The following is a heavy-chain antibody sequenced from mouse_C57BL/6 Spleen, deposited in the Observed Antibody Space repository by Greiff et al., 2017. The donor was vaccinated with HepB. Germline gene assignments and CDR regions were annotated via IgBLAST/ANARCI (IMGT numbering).Heavy chain of an antibody. J-gene: IGHJ2*01. CDR1: GYAFSSSW. Sequence: VMLVESGPELVKPGASVKISCKASGYAFSSSWMNWVKQRPGKGLEWIGRIYPGDGDTNYNGKFKGKATLTADKSSSTAYMQLSSLTSEDSAVYFCARASYYYGSSYDYFDYWGQGTTLTVSS. D-gene: IGHD1-1*01. V-gene: IGHV1-82*01. CDR3: ARASYYYGSSYDYFDY. CDR2: IYPGDGDT.